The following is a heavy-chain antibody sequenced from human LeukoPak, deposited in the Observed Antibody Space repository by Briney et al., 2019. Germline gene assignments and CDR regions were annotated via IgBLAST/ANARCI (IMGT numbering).Heavy chain of an antibody. CDR1: GGSFSGYW. CDR3: ARGPPLNPGDFDSSGYYYFDY. J-gene: IGHJ4*02. D-gene: IGHD3-22*01. CDR2: INHRGST. Sequence: SETLSLTCAVYGGSFSGYWWSLVRLPPGKGLEWIGEINHRGSTNYNPSLKSRVTIAVDTSTIQFSLKLSSVTAADTAVYYCARGPPLNPGDFDSSGYYYFDYWGLGTLVTVSS. V-gene: IGHV4-34*01.